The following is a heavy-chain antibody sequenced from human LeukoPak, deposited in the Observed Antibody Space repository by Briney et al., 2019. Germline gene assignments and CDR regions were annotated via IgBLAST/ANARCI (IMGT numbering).Heavy chain of an antibody. J-gene: IGHJ4*02. CDR2: IYLSGST. Sequence: GSLRLSCAASGFTFSSYGMNWIRQPPGKGLEWIGSIYLSGSTYYNPSLKSRVTISVDTSKNQFSLKLSSVTAADTALYYCARVPTVTFFDYWGQGTLVTVSS. V-gene: IGHV4-38-2*01. D-gene: IGHD4-17*01. CDR3: ARVPTVTFFDY. CDR1: GFTFSSYG.